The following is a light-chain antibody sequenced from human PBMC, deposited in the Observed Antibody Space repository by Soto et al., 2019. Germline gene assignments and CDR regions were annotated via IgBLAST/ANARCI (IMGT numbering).Light chain of an antibody. Sequence: QSVLTQRPLVSGAPGQRITISCTGSSSNIGAGYDVHWYQQLPGTAPKLLIYGNSNRPSGVPDRFSGSKSGTSASLAITGLQAEDEADYYCQSYDSSLSGYVVFGGGTQLTVL. CDR1: SSNIGAGYD. V-gene: IGLV1-40*01. CDR3: QSYDSSLSGYVV. CDR2: GNS. J-gene: IGLJ2*01.